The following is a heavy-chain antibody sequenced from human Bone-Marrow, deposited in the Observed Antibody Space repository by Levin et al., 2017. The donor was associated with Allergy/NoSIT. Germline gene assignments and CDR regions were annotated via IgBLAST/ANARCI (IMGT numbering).Heavy chain of an antibody. D-gene: IGHD1-14*01. CDR1: GYIFTDYY. CDR3: AREGRGAPRDAFDI. V-gene: IGHV1-2*02. J-gene: IGHJ3*02. CDR2: VNPKSGGT. Sequence: ASVKVSCKASGYIFTDYYLHWVRQAPGQGLEWVGWVNPKSGGTNFAQKFQGRVTMTRDPSITTVYMELSRLRSDDTAVYYCAREGRGAPRDAFDIWGQGALVTVST.